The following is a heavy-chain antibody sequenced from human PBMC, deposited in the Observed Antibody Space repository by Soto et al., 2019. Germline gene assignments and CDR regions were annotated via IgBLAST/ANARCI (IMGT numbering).Heavy chain of an antibody. Sequence: SQTLSLTCGISGDSVSSNSVAWNWIRQSPSRGLEWLGRIFFRSKWASDYAQSVKGRLTIDADPSNNQFSLQLTSVTPDDTAIYYCAKTVPGHNANWFDPWGQGTLVTVSS. D-gene: IGHD4-17*01. CDR2: IFFRSKWAS. V-gene: IGHV6-1*01. J-gene: IGHJ5*02. CDR3: AKTVPGHNANWFDP. CDR1: GDSVSSNSVA.